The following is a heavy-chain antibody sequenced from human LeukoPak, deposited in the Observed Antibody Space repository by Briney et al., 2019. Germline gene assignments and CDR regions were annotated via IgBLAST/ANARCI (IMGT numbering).Heavy chain of an antibody. J-gene: IGHJ4*02. Sequence: GGSLRLSCVASGFTFSSLAMNWVRQAPGKGLEWVSSISSDSSYLDYADSVKGRLTISRDNARNSLYLQMNNLRAEDTAVYFCASLPWLVRWIYYWGQGTLVTVSS. CDR2: ISSDSSYL. D-gene: IGHD6-19*01. CDR1: GFTFSSLA. CDR3: ASLPWLVRWIYY. V-gene: IGHV3-21*01.